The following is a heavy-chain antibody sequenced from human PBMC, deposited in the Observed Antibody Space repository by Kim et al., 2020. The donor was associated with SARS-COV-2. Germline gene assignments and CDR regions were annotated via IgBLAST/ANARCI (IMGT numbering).Heavy chain of an antibody. V-gene: IGHV1-18*01. Sequence: ARKLQGRVTMTTDTSTSTAYMELRSLRADETAVYYCARDRGAAAISSIDYWGQGTLVTVSS. J-gene: IGHJ4*02. D-gene: IGHD2-2*01. CDR3: ARDRGAAAISSIDY.